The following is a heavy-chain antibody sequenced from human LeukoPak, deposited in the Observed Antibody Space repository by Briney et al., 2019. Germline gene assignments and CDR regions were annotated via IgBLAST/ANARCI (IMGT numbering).Heavy chain of an antibody. CDR3: ARGTRHFDY. J-gene: IGHJ4*02. V-gene: IGHV4-38-2*02. D-gene: IGHD1-14*01. CDR1: GYSISSGYY. CDR2: IYHSGST. Sequence: PSETLSLTCTVSGYSISSGYYWGWIRQPPGKGLEWIGSIYHSGSTYYNPSLKSRVTISVDTSKNQFSLKLSSVTAADTAVYYCARGTRHFDYWGQGPLVTVSS.